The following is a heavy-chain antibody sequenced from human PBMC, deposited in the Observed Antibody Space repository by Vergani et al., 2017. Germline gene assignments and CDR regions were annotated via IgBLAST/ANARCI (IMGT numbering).Heavy chain of an antibody. Sequence: QVQLVQSGAEVKKPGASVKVSCKASGYTFTSYGISWVRQAPGQGLEWMGRIIPIFGTANYAQKFQGRVTITADESTSTAYMELSSLRSEDTAVYYCARGVGATMGGVYWGQGTLVTVSS. CDR3: ARGVGATMGGVY. J-gene: IGHJ4*02. D-gene: IGHD1-26*01. V-gene: IGHV1-69*13. CDR1: GYTFTSYG. CDR2: IIPIFGTA.